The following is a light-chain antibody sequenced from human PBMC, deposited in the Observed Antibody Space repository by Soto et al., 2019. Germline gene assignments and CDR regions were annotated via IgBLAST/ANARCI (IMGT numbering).Light chain of an antibody. CDR1: QSVSSN. J-gene: IGKJ1*01. CDR2: DAS. CDR3: QQYNNWPRT. Sequence: EIVMTQSPATLSVSPGEGATLSCRASQSVSSNLAWFQQKPGQAPRLLIYDASARATGTPARFSGSVSGTEFTLTISSLQSEDFAVYYCQQYNNWPRTFGQGTKVEIK. V-gene: IGKV3-15*01.